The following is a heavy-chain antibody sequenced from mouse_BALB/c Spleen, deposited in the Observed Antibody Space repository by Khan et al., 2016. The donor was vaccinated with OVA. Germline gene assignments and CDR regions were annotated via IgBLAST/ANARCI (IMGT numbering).Heavy chain of an antibody. CDR3: ARQPYYHYYVMDY. J-gene: IGHJ4*01. CDR2: IWSDGST. Sequence: QVQLKESGPGLVAPSQSLSITCTISGFSLTNYGVHWVRQPPGKGLEWLVVIWSDGSTPYDSALKSRLTISKDNSKSQVFLIMDSLQTDYTSMYYCARQPYYHYYVMDYWGQGTSVTVSS. D-gene: IGHD2-10*01. CDR1: GFSLTNYG. V-gene: IGHV2-6-1*01.